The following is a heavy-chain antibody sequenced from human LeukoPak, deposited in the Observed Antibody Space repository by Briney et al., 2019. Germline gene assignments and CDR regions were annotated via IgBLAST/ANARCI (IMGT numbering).Heavy chain of an antibody. V-gene: IGHV3-21*04. CDR3: AKGLRYFDWLFDY. J-gene: IGHJ4*02. CDR1: GFTFSSYS. D-gene: IGHD3-9*01. Sequence: PGGSLRLSCAASGFTFSSYSMNWVRQAPGKGLEWVSSISSRSGDIYYADSVKSRFTISRDNSKNTLHLQMNSLRGEDTAVYYCAKGLRYFDWLFDYWGQGTLVTVSS. CDR2: ISSRSGDI.